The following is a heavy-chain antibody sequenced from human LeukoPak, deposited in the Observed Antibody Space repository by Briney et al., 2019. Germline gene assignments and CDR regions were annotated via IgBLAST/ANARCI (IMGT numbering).Heavy chain of an antibody. J-gene: IGHJ2*01. CDR3: AGGQGWHFDL. Sequence: GGSLRLSCAASGFTFSSYWMSWARQAPGKGLEWVANIKQDGSDEHYVASVKGRFTISRDSTSLFLRMNSLRAEDTAVYYCAGGQGWHFDLWGRGTLITVSS. V-gene: IGHV3-7*01. CDR1: GFTFSSYW. CDR2: IKQDGSDE. D-gene: IGHD2-15*01.